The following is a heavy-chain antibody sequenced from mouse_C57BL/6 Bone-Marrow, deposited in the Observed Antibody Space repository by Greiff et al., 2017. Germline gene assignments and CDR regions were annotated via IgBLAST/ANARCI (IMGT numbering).Heavy chain of an antibody. V-gene: IGHV5-4*03. Sequence: EVKLMESGGGLVKPGGSLKLSCAASGFTFSSYAMSWVRQTPEKRLEWVATISDGGSYTYYPDNVKGRFTISRDNAKNNLYLQMSHLKSEDTAMYYCARYGGSYFDYWGQGTTLTVSS. J-gene: IGHJ2*01. CDR1: GFTFSSYA. CDR3: ARYGGSYFDY. CDR2: ISDGGSYT. D-gene: IGHD1-1*02.